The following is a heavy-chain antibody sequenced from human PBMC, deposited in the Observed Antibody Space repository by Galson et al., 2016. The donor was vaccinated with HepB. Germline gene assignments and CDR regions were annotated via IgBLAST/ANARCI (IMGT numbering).Heavy chain of an antibody. CDR2: IYYSGST. V-gene: IGHV4-59*12. Sequence: SETLSLTCTVSRGYISSYYWSWIRQPPGKGLEWIGYIYYSGSTNYTPSLASRVTISVDTSNNHFSLRLTSVTAADTALYYCARQHRGGPSDYWGQGILVIVTS. J-gene: IGHJ4*02. D-gene: IGHD5-24*01. CDR3: ARQHRGGPSDY. CDR1: RGYISSYY.